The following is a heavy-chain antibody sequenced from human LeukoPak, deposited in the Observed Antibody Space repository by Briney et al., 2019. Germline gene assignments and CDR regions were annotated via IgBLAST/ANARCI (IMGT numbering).Heavy chain of an antibody. Sequence: GGSLRLSCAASGFTFTRYWMHWVRHAPGKGLVWVSRINGDGTSTDYADSVKGRFTISRDNAKNTLYLQINSLRTEDTAVYYCVRLLDSDYWGQGTLVTVSS. J-gene: IGHJ4*02. D-gene: IGHD2-15*01. CDR1: GFTFTRYW. CDR2: INGDGTST. V-gene: IGHV3-74*01. CDR3: VRLLDSDY.